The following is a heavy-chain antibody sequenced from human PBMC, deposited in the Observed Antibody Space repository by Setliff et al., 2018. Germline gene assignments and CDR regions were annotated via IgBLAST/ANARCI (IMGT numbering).Heavy chain of an antibody. CDR1: GGSITSGSYY. J-gene: IGHJ4*02. D-gene: IGHD1-26*01. CDR2: LHTSGTT. V-gene: IGHV4-61*02. Sequence: PSETLSLTCAVSGGSITSGSYYWSWIRLPAGEGLEWIGRLHTSGTTDYNPSLKGRVTISADTSTNHFSLKLTSVTAADTAVYYCARDNTIVGATDYWGQGALVTVSS. CDR3: ARDNTIVGATDY.